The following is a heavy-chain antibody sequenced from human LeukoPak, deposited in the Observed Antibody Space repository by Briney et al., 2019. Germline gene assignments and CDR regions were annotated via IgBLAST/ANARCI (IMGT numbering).Heavy chain of an antibody. CDR3: ARNYDFWSGYYGEDYYGMDV. J-gene: IGHJ6*02. Sequence: GGSLRLSCAASGFTFSSYAMSWVRQAPGKGLEWVSAISGSGGSTYYADSVKGRFTISRDNSKNTLYLQMNSLRAEDTAVYYCARNYDFWSGYYGEDYYGMDVWGQGTTVIVSS. D-gene: IGHD3-3*01. CDR1: GFTFSSYA. V-gene: IGHV3-23*01. CDR2: ISGSGGST.